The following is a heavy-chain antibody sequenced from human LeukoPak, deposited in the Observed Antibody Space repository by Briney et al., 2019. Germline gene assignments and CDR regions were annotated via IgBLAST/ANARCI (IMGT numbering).Heavy chain of an antibody. D-gene: IGHD4-11*01. J-gene: IGHJ4*02. Sequence: SVKVSCKASGYTFTGYYMHWVRQAPGQGLEWMGWINPNSGGTNYAQKFQGRVTMTRDTSISTAYMELSRLRSDDTAVYYCARCIYSNYTPLGYWGQGTLVTVSS. CDR3: ARCIYSNYTPLGY. CDR1: GYTFTGYY. V-gene: IGHV1-2*02. CDR2: INPNSGGT.